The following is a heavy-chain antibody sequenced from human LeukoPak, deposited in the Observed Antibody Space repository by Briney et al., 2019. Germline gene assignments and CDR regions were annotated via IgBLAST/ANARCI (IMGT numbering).Heavy chain of an antibody. Sequence: PGGSLRLSCAASGFTFSSYGMHWVRQAPGKGLEWVAVISYDGSNKYYADSVKGRFTISRDNSKNTLYLQMSSLRAEDTAVYYCARVAKSRYGSGKSNVYYYYYYMDVWGKGTTVTVSS. CDR2: ISYDGSNK. V-gene: IGHV3-30*03. CDR3: ARVAKSRYGSGKSNVYYYYYYMDV. D-gene: IGHD3-10*01. J-gene: IGHJ6*03. CDR1: GFTFSSYG.